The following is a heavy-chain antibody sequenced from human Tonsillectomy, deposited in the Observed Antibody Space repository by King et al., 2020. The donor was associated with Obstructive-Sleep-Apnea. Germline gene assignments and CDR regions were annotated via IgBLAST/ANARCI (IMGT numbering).Heavy chain of an antibody. Sequence: VQLVESGGGVVQPGRSLRLSCAASGFTFSNYAMHWVRQAPGKGLEWVAVISFDGSNKYYADSVKGRFTISRDNSKNTLYLQMNSLSPEDTAVYYCARDRADGPPYYYGMDGWGQGTTVTVSS. D-gene: IGHD5-24*01. CDR1: GFTFSNYA. J-gene: IGHJ6*02. V-gene: IGHV3-30*04. CDR3: ARDRADGPPYYYGMDG. CDR2: ISFDGSNK.